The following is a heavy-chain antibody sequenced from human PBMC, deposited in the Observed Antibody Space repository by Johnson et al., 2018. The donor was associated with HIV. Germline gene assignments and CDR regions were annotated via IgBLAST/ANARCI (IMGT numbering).Heavy chain of an antibody. CDR3: ARGYTWNDVSI. CDR2: ISYDGSNK. V-gene: IGHV3-30*04. Sequence: QMQLVESGGGLVQPGRSLKLSCAASGFTFDDYAMHWVRQTPGKGLEWVAVISYDGSNKYYADSVKGRFTISRDNSKNTLYLQMNSLRADHTAVYYCARGYTWNDVSIWGQGTMVTVSS. D-gene: IGHD1-1*01. J-gene: IGHJ3*02. CDR1: GFTFDDYA.